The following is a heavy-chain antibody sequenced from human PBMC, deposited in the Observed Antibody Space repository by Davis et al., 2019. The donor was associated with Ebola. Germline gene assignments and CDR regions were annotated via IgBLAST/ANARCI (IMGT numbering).Heavy chain of an antibody. CDR2: IPYDGTNQ. V-gene: IGHV3-30*02. J-gene: IGHJ4*02. Sequence: PGGSLRLSCAASGFTFSSCGMHWVRQAPGKGLEWVAFIPYDGTNQYYADSVKGRFTISRDNCKNTLYLQMNSLRAEDTAVYYCAKEGKRVYVINQLKYWGQGTLVTVSS. CDR1: GFTFSSCG. D-gene: IGHD3-10*02. CDR3: AKEGKRVYVINQLKY.